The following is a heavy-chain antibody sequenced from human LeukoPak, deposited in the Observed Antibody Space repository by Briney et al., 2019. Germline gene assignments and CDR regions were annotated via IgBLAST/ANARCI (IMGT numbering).Heavy chain of an antibody. V-gene: IGHV3-9*01. D-gene: IGHD6-13*01. CDR1: GFTFDDYA. CDR2: ISWNSGSI. J-gene: IGHJ6*02. Sequence: QPGRSLRLSCAASGFTFDDYAMHWVRQAPGKGLEWVSGISWNSGSIGYADSVKGRFTISRDNAKNSLYLQMNSLRAEDTALNYCAALAAAGTEYYYYGMDVWGQGTTVTVSS. CDR3: AALAAAGTEYYYYGMDV.